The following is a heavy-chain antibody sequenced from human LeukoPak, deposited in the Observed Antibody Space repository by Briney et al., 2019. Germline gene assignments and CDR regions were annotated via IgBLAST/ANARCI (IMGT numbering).Heavy chain of an antibody. CDR3: ARDGYGYQEDY. CDR2: ISPDSNYK. CDR1: GFTFSTYS. V-gene: IGHV3-21*01. D-gene: IGHD5-18*01. Sequence: GGSLRLSCAASGFTFSTYSMNWLRLAPGKGLEWVSSISPDSNYKYYVDSVKGRFTISRDNAKNSLYLQMNSLRAEDTAVYYCARDGYGYQEDYWGQGTLVTVSS. J-gene: IGHJ4*02.